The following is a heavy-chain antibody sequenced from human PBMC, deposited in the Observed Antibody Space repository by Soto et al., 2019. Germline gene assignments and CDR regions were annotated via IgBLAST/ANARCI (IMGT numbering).Heavy chain of an antibody. V-gene: IGHV1-18*01. Sequence: QAQLVQSGPEVKKPGASVKVSCKASGYTFSSYGISWVRQATGQGLEWLGWSSPYDDDTKYAQNLQGRVRMTTDTSTRTVYMDLRSLRSDDTAIYYCARGGYYDSSGSRNYHYYGMDVWGQGTTVTVSS. CDR2: SSPYDDDT. CDR3: ARGGYYDSSGSRNYHYYGMDV. D-gene: IGHD3-22*01. J-gene: IGHJ6*02. CDR1: GYTFSSYG.